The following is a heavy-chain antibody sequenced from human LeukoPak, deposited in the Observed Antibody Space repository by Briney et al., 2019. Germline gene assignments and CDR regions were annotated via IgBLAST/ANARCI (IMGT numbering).Heavy chain of an antibody. V-gene: IGHV4-30-4*08. D-gene: IGHD3-3*01. CDR2: IYYSGST. Sequence: PSETLSLTCTVSGGAISSGDYYWSWIRQPPGKGLEWIGYIYYSGSTYYNPSLKSRVTISVDTSKNQFSLKLSSVTAADTAVYYCARGEDYDFWSGYYGGEFDYWVQGTLVTVSS. CDR3: ARGEDYDFWSGYYGGEFDY. J-gene: IGHJ4*02. CDR1: GGAISSGDYY.